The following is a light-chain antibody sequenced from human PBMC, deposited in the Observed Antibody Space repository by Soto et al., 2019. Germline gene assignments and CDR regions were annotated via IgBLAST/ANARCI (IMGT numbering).Light chain of an antibody. Sequence: ETVMTQSPATLSLSPGGRATLSCRASQSVSSKLVWYQQKPGQAPRFLIYGASTRATGIPARFRGSGSGTEFTLTIDSLQSEDFAVYYCQQYNDWPPAFGGGTKVEIK. V-gene: IGKV3-15*01. CDR2: GAS. CDR1: QSVSSK. CDR3: QQYNDWPPA. J-gene: IGKJ4*01.